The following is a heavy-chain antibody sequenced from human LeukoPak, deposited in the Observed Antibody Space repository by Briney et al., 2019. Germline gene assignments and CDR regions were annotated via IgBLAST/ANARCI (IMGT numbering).Heavy chain of an antibody. CDR1: GFTFSSYS. CDR3: ARGTPLNAHNWFDP. V-gene: IGHV3-21*01. D-gene: IGHD1-1*01. J-gene: IGHJ5*02. CDR2: ISSSSSYI. Sequence: GGSLRLSCAASGFTFSSYSMNWVRQAPGMGLEWVSSISSSSSYIYYADSVKGRFTISRDNAKNSLYLQMNSLRAEDTAVYYCARGTPLNAHNWFDPWGQGTLVTVSS.